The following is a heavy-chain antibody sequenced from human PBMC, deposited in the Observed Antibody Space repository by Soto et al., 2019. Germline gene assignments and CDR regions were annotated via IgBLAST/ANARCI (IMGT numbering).Heavy chain of an antibody. D-gene: IGHD3-10*02. CDR2: MSMDGSNK. J-gene: IGHJ6*02. V-gene: IGHV3-30-3*01. CDR3: ARDRVPYVYFYYGMDV. CDR1: GFAFNNYS. Sequence: QVQLVESGGGVVQPGRSLRLSCAASGFAFNNYSMHWVRQAPGKGLEGVAIMSMDGSNKYYADSVKGRFTISRDNSKGILYLQMSSLRPEDTAVYFCARDRVPYVYFYYGMDVWGQGATVTVSS.